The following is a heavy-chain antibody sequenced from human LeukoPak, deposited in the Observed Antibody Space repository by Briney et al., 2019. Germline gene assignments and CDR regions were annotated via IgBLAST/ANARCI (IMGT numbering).Heavy chain of an antibody. Sequence: PGGSLRLSCAASGFTFSSYGMSWVRQAPGKGLEWVSAISGSGGSTYYADSVKGRFTISRDNSKNTLCLQMNSLRAEDTAVYYCAKDPVPSTYYYDSSGSHNWFDPWGQGTLVTVSS. J-gene: IGHJ5*02. D-gene: IGHD3-22*01. V-gene: IGHV3-23*01. CDR3: AKDPVPSTYYYDSSGSHNWFDP. CDR2: ISGSGGST. CDR1: GFTFSSYG.